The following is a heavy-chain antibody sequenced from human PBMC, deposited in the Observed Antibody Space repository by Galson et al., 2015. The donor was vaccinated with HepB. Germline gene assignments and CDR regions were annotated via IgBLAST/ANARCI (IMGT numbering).Heavy chain of an antibody. J-gene: IGHJ4*02. Sequence: PALVKPTQTLTLTCTFSGFSLSTSGVGVGWIRQPPGKALEWLALIYWDDDKRYSPSLKSRLTITKDTSKNQVVLTMTNMDPVDTATYYCAHFTPGQDDYGGNDTPLDYWGQGTLVTVSS. CDR2: IYWDDDK. CDR3: AHFTPGQDDYGGNDTPLDY. V-gene: IGHV2-5*02. D-gene: IGHD4-23*01. CDR1: GFSLSTSGVG.